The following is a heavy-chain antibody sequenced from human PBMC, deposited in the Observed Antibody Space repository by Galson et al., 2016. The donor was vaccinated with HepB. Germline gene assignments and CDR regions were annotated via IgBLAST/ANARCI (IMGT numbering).Heavy chain of an antibody. CDR2: MSYGGST. CDR3: ARLLYYYDTSGIYYFDY. V-gene: IGHV4-39*01. Sequence: TLSLTCTVSGASISSSTYYWGWIRQPPGKGLEWLGSMSYGGSTYYNLSLKSRVTISVGTSKNQFSLRLISVTAADTAVYYCARLLYYYDTSGIYYFDYWGQGTLVTVSS. D-gene: IGHD3-22*01. J-gene: IGHJ4*02. CDR1: GASISSSTYY.